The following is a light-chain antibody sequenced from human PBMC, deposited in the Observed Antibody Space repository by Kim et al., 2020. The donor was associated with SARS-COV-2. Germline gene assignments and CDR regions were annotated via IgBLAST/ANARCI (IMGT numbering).Light chain of an antibody. CDR3: QKYDGAPWT. CDR1: QGISNY. CDR2: AAS. Sequence: ASVEDRVTSTCRASQGISNYLAWYQQKPWKVPKRLIYAASALQSGVPSRFSGSGSGTDFTLTISSLQPEDVATYYCQKYDGAPWTFGHGTKVDIK. J-gene: IGKJ1*01. V-gene: IGKV1-27*01.